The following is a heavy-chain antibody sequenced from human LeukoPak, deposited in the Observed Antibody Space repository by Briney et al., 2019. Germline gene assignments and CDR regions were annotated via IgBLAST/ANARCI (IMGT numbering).Heavy chain of an antibody. CDR2: ISSSSSYI. D-gene: IGHD3-9*01. CDR1: GFTFSSYS. V-gene: IGHV3-21*01. CDR3: ARDTGGVLRYFDWFTPIYYFDY. Sequence: KSGGSLRLSCAASGFTFSSYSMNWVRQAPGKGLEWVSSISSSSSYIYYADSVKGRFTISRDNAKNSLYLQMNSLRAEDTAVYYCARDTGGVLRYFDWFTPIYYFDYWGQGTLDTVSS. J-gene: IGHJ4*02.